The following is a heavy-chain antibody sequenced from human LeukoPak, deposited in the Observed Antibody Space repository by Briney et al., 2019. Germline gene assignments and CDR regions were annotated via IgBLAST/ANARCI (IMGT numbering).Heavy chain of an antibody. D-gene: IGHD6-19*01. J-gene: IGHJ5*02. CDR1: GFTFSSYG. Sequence: GGSLRLSCAASGFTFSSYGMHWVRQAPGKGLEWVAVISYDGSNKYYADSVKGRFTISRDNSKNTLYLQMNSLRAEDTAVYYCAKIHRPGIAVAGTWFDPWGQGTLVTVSS. CDR2: ISYDGSNK. V-gene: IGHV3-30*18. CDR3: AKIHRPGIAVAGTWFDP.